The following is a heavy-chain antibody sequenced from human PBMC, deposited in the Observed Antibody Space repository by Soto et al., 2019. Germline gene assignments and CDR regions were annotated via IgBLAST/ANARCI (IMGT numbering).Heavy chain of an antibody. D-gene: IGHD3-22*01. CDR1: GFTFSSYG. CDR2: ISYDGSNK. V-gene: IGHV3-30*18. J-gene: IGHJ4*02. Sequence: WRSLRLSCAASGFTFSSYGMHWVRQAPGKGLEWVAVISYDGSNKYYADSVKGRFTISRDNSKNTLYLQMNSLRAEDTAVYYCAKGYDSSGYFDYWGQGTLVTVSS. CDR3: AKGYDSSGYFDY.